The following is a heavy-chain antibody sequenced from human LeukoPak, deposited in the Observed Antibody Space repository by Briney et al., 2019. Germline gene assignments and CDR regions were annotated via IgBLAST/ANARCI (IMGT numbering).Heavy chain of an antibody. CDR3: ARVGSSSWHVLDY. J-gene: IGHJ4*02. V-gene: IGHV1-69*08. CDR1: GCTFSNYT. D-gene: IGHD6-13*01. CDR2: MNPIRGNT. Sequence: SVKVSCKASGCTFSNYTINWVRQATGQGLEWMGRMNPIRGNTNYAQKFQGRVSMTADRCTSTAYMELTSLRSEDTAVYDCARVGSSSWHVLDYWGQGTLVTVPS.